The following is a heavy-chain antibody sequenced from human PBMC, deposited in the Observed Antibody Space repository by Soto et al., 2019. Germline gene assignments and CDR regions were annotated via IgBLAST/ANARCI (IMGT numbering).Heavy chain of an antibody. D-gene: IGHD3-16*01. Sequence: QVQVVQSGAEVKRPGSSVNVSCKASGGYFNNRQTLNSYPISWVRQAPGQGLEWMGGIIPLFGTTNYAQRFQGRVKITADKSTSTTYLELNNVYSADPAVDYCAKFSGGENFYYYYDMDLLGQGTTVTVSS. J-gene: IGHJ6*02. V-gene: IGHV1-69*06. CDR2: IIPLFGTT. CDR3: AKFSGGENFYYYYDMDL. CDR1: GGYFNNRQTLNSYP.